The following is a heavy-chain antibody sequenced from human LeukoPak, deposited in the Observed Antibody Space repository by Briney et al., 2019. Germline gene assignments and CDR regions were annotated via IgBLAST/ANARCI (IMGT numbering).Heavy chain of an antibody. Sequence: ALVKVSCKASGGTFSSYAISWVRQAPGQGLEWMGRIIPILGIANYAQKFQGRVTITADKSTGTAYMELSSLRSEDTAVYYCARDTTPPAWGFYYYYGMDVWGQGTTVTVSS. CDR2: IIPILGIA. J-gene: IGHJ6*02. CDR3: ARDTTPPAWGFYYYYGMDV. V-gene: IGHV1-69*04. D-gene: IGHD3-16*01. CDR1: GGTFSSYA.